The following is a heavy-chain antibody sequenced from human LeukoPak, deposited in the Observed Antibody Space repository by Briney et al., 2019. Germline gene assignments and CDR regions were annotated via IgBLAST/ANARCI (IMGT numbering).Heavy chain of an antibody. CDR1: GFTFGGYA. Sequence: GGSLRLSCVAYGFTFGGYAMSWVRQAPGKGPEWVSSLSGNSAGIHYADSVKGRFTISRDNSKNTLYLQMNSLRAEDTAVYYCAKKHAFCGGDCYGLFDYWGQGTLVTVSS. J-gene: IGHJ4*02. D-gene: IGHD2-21*01. CDR3: AKKHAFCGGDCYGLFDY. CDR2: LSGNSAGI. V-gene: IGHV3-23*01.